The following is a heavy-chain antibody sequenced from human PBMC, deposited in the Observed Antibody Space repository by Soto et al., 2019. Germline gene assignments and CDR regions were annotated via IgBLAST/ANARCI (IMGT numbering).Heavy chain of an antibody. D-gene: IGHD4-17*01. CDR2: IYYSGST. V-gene: IGHV4-31*03. Sequence: TLSLTCTVSGGSISSGGYYWSWIRQHPGKGLEWIGYIYYSGSTYYNPSLKSRVTISVDTSKNQFSLKLSSVTAADTAVYYCARGGALRWWDDWGQGTLVTVSS. CDR3: ARGGALRWWDD. CDR1: GGSISSGGYY. J-gene: IGHJ4*02.